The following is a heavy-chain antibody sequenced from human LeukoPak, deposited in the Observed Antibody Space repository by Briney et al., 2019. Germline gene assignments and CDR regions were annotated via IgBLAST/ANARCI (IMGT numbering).Heavy chain of an antibody. Sequence: GASVKVSCKASGGTFSSYAISWVRQAPGQGLEWMGGIIPIFSTANYVQKFQGRVTITADESTSTAYMELSSLRSEDTAVYYCARVSLRFLEGYSRSWFDPWGQGTLVTVSS. J-gene: IGHJ5*02. D-gene: IGHD3-3*01. CDR1: GGTFSSYA. CDR3: ARVSLRFLEGYSRSWFDP. CDR2: IIPIFSTA. V-gene: IGHV1-69*13.